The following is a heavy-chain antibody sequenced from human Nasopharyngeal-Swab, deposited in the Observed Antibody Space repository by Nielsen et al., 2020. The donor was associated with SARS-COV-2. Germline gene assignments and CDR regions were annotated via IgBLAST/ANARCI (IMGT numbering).Heavy chain of an antibody. Sequence: SETLSLTCTVSGGSISSYYWSWIRQPPGKGLEWIGYIYYSGSTNYNPSLKSRVTISVDWSKNQFSLNLSSVTAADTAVYYCARLYDTSGYDYWGQGTLVTVSS. CDR3: ARLYDTSGYDY. CDR1: GGSISSYY. CDR2: IYYSGST. D-gene: IGHD3-22*01. J-gene: IGHJ4*02. V-gene: IGHV4-59*12.